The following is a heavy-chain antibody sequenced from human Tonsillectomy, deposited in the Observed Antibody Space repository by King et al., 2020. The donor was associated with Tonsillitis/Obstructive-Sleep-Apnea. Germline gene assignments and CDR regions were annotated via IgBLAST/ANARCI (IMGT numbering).Heavy chain of an antibody. V-gene: IGHV1-69*01. Sequence: QLVQSGAEVKKPGSSVKVSCKASGGTFSSYAISWVRQAPGQGLEWMGGSIPIFGTANYAQKFQGRVTITADESTSTAYMELSSLRSEDTAVYYCARNYDFWSGYRTYYYYYMDVWGKGTTVTVSS. CDR1: GGTFSSYA. CDR3: ARNYDFWSGYRTYYYYYMDV. D-gene: IGHD3-3*01. J-gene: IGHJ6*03. CDR2: SIPIFGTA.